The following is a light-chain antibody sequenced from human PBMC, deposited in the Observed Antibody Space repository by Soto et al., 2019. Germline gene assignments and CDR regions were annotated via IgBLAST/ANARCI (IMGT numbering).Light chain of an antibody. J-gene: IGLJ1*01. V-gene: IGLV2-11*01. CDR1: GNDVGAYNY. Sequence: LTQPASVSGSPGQSVTISCTGTGNDVGAYNYVSWYQQHPGRPPKLLIYGVVRWPSGVPDRFSGSKSGNTASLTISGLQAEDEADYFCCSYAGGYTYVFGTGTKATVL. CDR3: CSYAGGYTYV. CDR2: GVV.